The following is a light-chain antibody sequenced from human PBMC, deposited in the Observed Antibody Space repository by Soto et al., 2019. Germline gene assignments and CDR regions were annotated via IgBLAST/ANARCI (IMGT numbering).Light chain of an antibody. CDR3: CSYAGSYTFV. J-gene: IGLJ2*01. Sequence: QSALTQPRSVSGSPGQSVTISCTGTSSDVGDYNYVSWYQQHPGKVPKLMIYDVSKRPSGVPDRFSGSKSGNTASLTISGLQAEDEADYYCCSYAGSYTFVFGGGTKVTVL. V-gene: IGLV2-11*01. CDR1: SSDVGDYNY. CDR2: DVS.